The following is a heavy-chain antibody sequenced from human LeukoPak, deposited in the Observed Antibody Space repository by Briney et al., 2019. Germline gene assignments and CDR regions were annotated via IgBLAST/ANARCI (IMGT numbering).Heavy chain of an antibody. CDR2: INPNSGGT. CDR3: ARDGKDNWGYYYYSMDV. Sequence: ASVKVSCKASGYTFTGYYMHWVRQAPGQGLEWMGWINPNSGGTNYAQKFQGRVTMTRDTSISTAYMELSRLRSDDTAVYYCARDGKDNWGYYYYSMDVWGQGTTVTVSS. CDR1: GYTFTGYY. V-gene: IGHV1-2*02. J-gene: IGHJ6*02. D-gene: IGHD3-16*01.